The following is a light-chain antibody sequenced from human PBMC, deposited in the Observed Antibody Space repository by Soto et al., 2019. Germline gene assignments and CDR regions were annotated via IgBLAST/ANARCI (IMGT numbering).Light chain of an antibody. Sequence: EIVLTQSPGTLSLSPGERATLSCRASQSVSSSYLAWYQQKPGQAPRLLIYGASSRATGIPDRFSGSGSETDFTLTISRLEPEDFAVYYCQQYGSSPLTFGGGTTVDI. V-gene: IGKV3-20*01. CDR2: GAS. CDR1: QSVSSSY. J-gene: IGKJ4*01. CDR3: QQYGSSPLT.